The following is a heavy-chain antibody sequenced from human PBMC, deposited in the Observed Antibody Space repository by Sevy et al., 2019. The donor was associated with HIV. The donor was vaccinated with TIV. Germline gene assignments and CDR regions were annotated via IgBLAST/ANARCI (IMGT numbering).Heavy chain of an antibody. D-gene: IGHD3-22*01. J-gene: IGHJ4*02. CDR3: ARDSYYYDMHSSYRPPDY. V-gene: IGHV1-18*01. CDR2: IGVNNGKT. Sequence: ASVKVSCKASVYNFNTYGITWVRQAPGQGLEWVGWIGVNNGKTNYAARLQARISMTADTSTSTVYMELRTLTSDDTAMYFCARDSYYYDMHSSYRPPDYWGQGTLVTVSS. CDR1: VYNFNTYG.